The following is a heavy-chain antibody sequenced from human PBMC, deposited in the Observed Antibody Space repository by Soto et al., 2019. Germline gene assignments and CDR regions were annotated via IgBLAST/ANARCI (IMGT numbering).Heavy chain of an antibody. CDR3: ASGAPTIWGFDP. CDR2: IYYSGST. Sequence: KTSETLSLTCTVSGGSISSGGYYWSWIRQHPGKGLEWIGYIYYSGSTYYNPSLKSRVTISVDTSKNQFSLKLSSVTAADTAVYYCASGAPTIWGFDPWGQGTLVTVSS. D-gene: IGHD7-27*01. J-gene: IGHJ5*02. V-gene: IGHV4-31*03. CDR1: GGSISSGGYY.